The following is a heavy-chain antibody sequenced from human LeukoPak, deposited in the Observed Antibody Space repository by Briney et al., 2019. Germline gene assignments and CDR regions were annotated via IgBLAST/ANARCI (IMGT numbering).Heavy chain of an antibody. D-gene: IGHD6-19*01. CDR2: ISGSGGST. J-gene: IGHJ4*02. CDR3: AKRSQWLVSPPDY. V-gene: IGHV3-23*01. CDR1: GFTFSSYA. Sequence: PGGXXRLSCAASGFTFSSYAMSWVRQAPGKGLEWVSAISGSGGSTYYADSVKGRFTISRDNSKNTLYLQMNSLRAEDTAVYYCAKRSQWLVSPPDYWGQGTLVTVSS.